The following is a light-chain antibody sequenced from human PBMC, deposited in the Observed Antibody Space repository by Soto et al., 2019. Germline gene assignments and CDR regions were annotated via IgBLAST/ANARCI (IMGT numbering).Light chain of an antibody. CDR3: QQYNSYSLT. CDR1: QRISGW. J-gene: IGKJ1*01. Sequence: DIQMTQSPSTLSASVGDRVTITCRASQRISGWSAWYQQKPGKDPKLLIYDASSLKSGVPSRFSGSASGKEFTLTISSLQPDDFATYYRQQYNSYSLTFGQGTKVAIK. V-gene: IGKV1-5*01. CDR2: DAS.